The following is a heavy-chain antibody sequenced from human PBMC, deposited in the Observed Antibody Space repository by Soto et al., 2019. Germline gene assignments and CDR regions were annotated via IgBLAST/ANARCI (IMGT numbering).Heavy chain of an antibody. D-gene: IGHD2-21*02. J-gene: IGHJ4*02. V-gene: IGHV2-26*01. Sequence: ETLSLTCTVSGGSISSSSYYWGWIRQPPGKALEWLAHIFSNDEKSYSTSLKSRLTISKDTSKSQVVLTMTNMDPVDTATYYCARISLAYCGGDCYSRLFDYWGQGTLVTVSS. CDR1: GGSISSSSYY. CDR2: IFSNDEK. CDR3: ARISLAYCGGDCYSRLFDY.